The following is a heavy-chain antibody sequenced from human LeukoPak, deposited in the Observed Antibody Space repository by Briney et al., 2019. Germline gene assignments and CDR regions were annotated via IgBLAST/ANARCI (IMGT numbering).Heavy chain of an antibody. CDR2: IYYSGST. V-gene: IGHV4-34*01. J-gene: IGHJ4*02. D-gene: IGHD5-18*01. Sequence: KASETLSLTCAVYGGSFSGYYWSWIRQPPGKGLEWIGSIYYSGSTYYNPSLKSRVTISVDTSKNQFSLKLSSVTAADTAVYYCARGVDTAIAFDYWGQGTLVTVSS. CDR3: ARGVDTAIAFDY. CDR1: GGSFSGYY.